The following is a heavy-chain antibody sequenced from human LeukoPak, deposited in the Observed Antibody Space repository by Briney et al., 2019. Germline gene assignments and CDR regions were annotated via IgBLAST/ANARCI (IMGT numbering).Heavy chain of an antibody. V-gene: IGHV4-39*01. CDR2: IYYSGST. CDR1: GVSISSSSYY. D-gene: IGHD2-21*02. J-gene: IGHJ5*02. CDR3: ARLRVVTALFDP. Sequence: SETLSLTCTVSGVSISSSSYYWGWIRQPPGKGLEWIGSIYYSGSTYYNPSLKSRVTISVDTSKNQFSLKLTSVTAADTALYYCARLRVVTALFDPWGQGTLVTVSS.